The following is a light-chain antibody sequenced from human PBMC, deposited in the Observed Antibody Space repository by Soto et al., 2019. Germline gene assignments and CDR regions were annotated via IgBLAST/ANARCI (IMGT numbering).Light chain of an antibody. CDR2: DVS. CDR3: SSFSSGGTSD. V-gene: IGLV2-14*03. J-gene: IGLJ1*01. CDR1: SGDIGAYKY. Sequence: QSVLTQPASVSGSPGQSIAISCTGTSGDIGAYKYVSWYQQHPGTAPKLMIYDVSNRPSGVSDRFSGSKSGNTASLTISGLQAEDEADYYCSSFSSGGTSDFGTGTKVTV.